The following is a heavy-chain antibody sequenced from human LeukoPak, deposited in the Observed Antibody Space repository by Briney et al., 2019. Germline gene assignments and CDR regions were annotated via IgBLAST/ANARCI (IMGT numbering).Heavy chain of an antibody. D-gene: IGHD6-19*01. V-gene: IGHV4-59*01. Sequence: SETLSLTCAVYGGSFSGYYWTWIRQPPGKRLEWIGYIYYSGSTNYNPSLKSRVTISVDTSKNQFSLKLSSVTAADTAVYYCARRSGIAVAGAFDYWGQGTLVTVSS. J-gene: IGHJ4*02. CDR1: GGSFSGYY. CDR2: IYYSGST. CDR3: ARRSGIAVAGAFDY.